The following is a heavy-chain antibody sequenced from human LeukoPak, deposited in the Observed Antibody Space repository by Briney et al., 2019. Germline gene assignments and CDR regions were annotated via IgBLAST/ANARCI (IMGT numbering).Heavy chain of an antibody. CDR3: ARDTIAAAVYNWFDP. V-gene: IGHV1-2*02. D-gene: IGHD6-13*01. CDR1: GYTFTGYY. CDR2: INPNSGGT. J-gene: IGHJ5*02. Sequence: GASVKVSCKASGYTFTGYYMHWVRQAPGQGLEWMGGINPNSGGTNYAQKFQGRVTMTRDTSISTAYMELSRLRSDDTAVYYCARDTIAAAVYNWFDPWGQGTLVTVSS.